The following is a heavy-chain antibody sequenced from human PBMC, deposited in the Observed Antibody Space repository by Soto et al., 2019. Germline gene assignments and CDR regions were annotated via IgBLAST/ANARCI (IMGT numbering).Heavy chain of an antibody. CDR1: GFTFSGYY. V-gene: IGHV3-11*06. CDR2: ITSSSSNFT. D-gene: IGHD4-4*01. CDR3: VRGGSNYAS. J-gene: IGHJ5*02. Sequence: QVQLVESGGGLVKPGGSLRLSCAASGFTFSGYYMSWIRQAPGKGLEWVSYITSSSSNFTNYADSVKGRFSISRDNAKNSMYLQMDSLRGEDTAVYYCVRGGSNYASWGQGTLVTVSS.